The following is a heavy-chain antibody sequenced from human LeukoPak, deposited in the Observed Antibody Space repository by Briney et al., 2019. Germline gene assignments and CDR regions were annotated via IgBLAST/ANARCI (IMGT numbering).Heavy chain of an antibody. J-gene: IGHJ3*02. V-gene: IGHV3-9*01. CDR1: GFTFDDYA. CDR2: ISWNSGSI. CDR3: AKELPNGSDAFDI. D-gene: IGHD2-8*01. Sequence: PGESLILSCAASGFTFDDYAMHWVRQAPGKGLEWVSDISWNSGSIRYAYSVKGRFTICRDNAKNSLYLQMNSLRAEDTALYYCAKELPNGSDAFDIWGQGTMVTVPS.